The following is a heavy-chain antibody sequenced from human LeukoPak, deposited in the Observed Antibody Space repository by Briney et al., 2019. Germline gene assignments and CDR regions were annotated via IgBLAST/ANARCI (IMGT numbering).Heavy chain of an antibody. V-gene: IGHV3-23*01. CDR1: GFTFSSYA. D-gene: IGHD6-19*01. J-gene: IGHJ4*02. CDR3: AKNRLVGYSSGIDY. CDR2: ISGSGGSK. Sequence: GGSLRLSCAASGFTFSSYAMSWVRQAPGKGLEWVSAISGSGGSKYYADSVKGRFTISRDNSKNTLYLQMNSLRAEDTAVYYCAKNRLVGYSSGIDYWGQGTLVTVSS.